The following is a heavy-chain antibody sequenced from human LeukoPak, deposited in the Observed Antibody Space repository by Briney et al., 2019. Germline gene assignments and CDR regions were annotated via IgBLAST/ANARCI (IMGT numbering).Heavy chain of an antibody. J-gene: IGHJ4*02. D-gene: IGHD5-12*01. Sequence: SETLSLTCTVSGGSISSSSYYWGWIRQPPGTGLEWIGSIYYSGSTYYNPSLKSRVTISVDTSKNQFSLKLSSVTAADTAVYYCARPKYGGLSFDYWGQGTLVTVSS. CDR1: GGSISSSSYY. CDR3: ARPKYGGLSFDY. CDR2: IYYSGST. V-gene: IGHV4-39*01.